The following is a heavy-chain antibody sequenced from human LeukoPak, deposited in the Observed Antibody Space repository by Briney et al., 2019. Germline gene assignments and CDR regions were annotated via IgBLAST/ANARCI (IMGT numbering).Heavy chain of an antibody. J-gene: IGHJ4*02. CDR3: AFLGIAVAHPDY. V-gene: IGHV1-69*04. D-gene: IGHD6-19*01. Sequence: ASVKVSCKASGGTFSSYAISWVRQAPGQGLEWMGRIIPILGIANSAQKFQGRVTITADKSTSTAYMELSSLRSEDTAVYYCAFLGIAVAHPDYWGQGTLVTVSS. CDR1: GGTFSSYA. CDR2: IIPILGIA.